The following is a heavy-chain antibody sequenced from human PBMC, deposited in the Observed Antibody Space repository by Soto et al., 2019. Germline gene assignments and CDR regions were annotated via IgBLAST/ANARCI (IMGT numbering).Heavy chain of an antibody. CDR1: GFTFSSYS. D-gene: IGHD3-22*01. CDR2: ISSSSSTI. Sequence: PGGSLRLSCAASGFTFSSYSMNWVRQAPGKGLEWVSYISSSSSTIYYADSVKGRFTISRDNAKNFLYLQMNSLRAGDTAVFYCARGYGYDSSGYPMAAFDIWGQGTMVTVSS. CDR3: ARGYGYDSSGYPMAAFDI. J-gene: IGHJ3*02. V-gene: IGHV3-48*01.